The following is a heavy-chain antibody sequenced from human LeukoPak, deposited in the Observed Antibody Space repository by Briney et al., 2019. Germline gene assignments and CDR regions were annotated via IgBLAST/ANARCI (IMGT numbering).Heavy chain of an antibody. CDR2: INHSGST. Sequence: SETLSLTCAVYGGSFSGYYWSWIRQPPGKGLEWIGEINHSGSTNYNPSLKSRVTISVDTSKNQFSLKLSSVTAADTAVYYCAGVTVATGEYRGQGTLVTVSS. J-gene: IGHJ4*02. V-gene: IGHV4-34*01. CDR1: GGSFSGYY. D-gene: IGHD5-12*01. CDR3: AGVTVATGEY.